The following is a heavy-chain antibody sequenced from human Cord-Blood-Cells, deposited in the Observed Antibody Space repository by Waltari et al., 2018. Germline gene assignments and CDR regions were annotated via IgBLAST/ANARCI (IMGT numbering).Heavy chain of an antibody. Sequence: QVQLVQSGAEVKKPGASVKVSCKASGYTFTSYDINWVRQATGQGLEWMGWMNPNSSNTGYAKKFQGRGTMTRNTSISTAYMELSSLRSEDTAVYYCARKVVVAATPWFDPWGQGTLVTVSS. CDR3: ARKVVVAATPWFDP. D-gene: IGHD2-15*01. J-gene: IGHJ5*02. CDR2: MNPNSSNT. V-gene: IGHV1-8*01. CDR1: GYTFTSYD.